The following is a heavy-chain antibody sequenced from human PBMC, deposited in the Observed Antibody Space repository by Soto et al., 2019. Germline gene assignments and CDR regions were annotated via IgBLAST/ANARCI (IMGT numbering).Heavy chain of an antibody. J-gene: IGHJ2*01. CDR1: GGPISSGGYY. V-gene: IGHV4-31*03. Sequence: QVQLQESGPGLVKPSQTLSLTCTVSGGPISSGGYYWSWIRQHPGNGLEWIGYIYYSGSTYYNPSRKSRVTISVDTSKNQFSLKLSSVTAADTAVYYCACRHVTARMDFDLWGRGTLVTVSS. D-gene: IGHD2-21*02. CDR2: IYYSGST. CDR3: ACRHVTARMDFDL.